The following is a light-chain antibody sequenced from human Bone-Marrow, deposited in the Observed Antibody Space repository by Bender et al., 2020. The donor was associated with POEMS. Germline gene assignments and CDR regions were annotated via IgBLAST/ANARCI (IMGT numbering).Light chain of an antibody. Sequence: QSALTQPASVSNSPGLPITISCTGTSSDVGGFDLVSWFQKHPGKAPKLMIYEVNSRPSGVSARFSGSKSGNTASLTISGLQAEDEADYYCCSYAGSSLYVFGTGTKVTVL. CDR1: SSDVGGFDL. CDR2: EVN. J-gene: IGLJ1*01. CDR3: CSYAGSSLYV. V-gene: IGLV2-23*02.